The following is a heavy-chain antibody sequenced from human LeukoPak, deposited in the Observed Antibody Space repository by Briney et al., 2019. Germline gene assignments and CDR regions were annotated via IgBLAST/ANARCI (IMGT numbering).Heavy chain of an antibody. D-gene: IGHD2-15*01. V-gene: IGHV3-15*01. Sequence: GGSLRLSCAASGFTFSNAWMSWVRQAPGKGLEWVGRIKSKTDGGTTDYAAPVKGRFTISRDDSKNTLYLQMNSLKTEDTAVYYCTTDRWSHRHGAFDIWGQGTMVTVSS. CDR3: TTDRWSHRHGAFDI. J-gene: IGHJ3*02. CDR2: IKSKTDGGTT. CDR1: GFTFSNAW.